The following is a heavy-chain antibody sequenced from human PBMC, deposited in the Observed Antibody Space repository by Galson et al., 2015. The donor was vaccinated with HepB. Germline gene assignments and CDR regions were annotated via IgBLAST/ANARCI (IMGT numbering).Heavy chain of an antibody. D-gene: IGHD2-2*01. CDR3: ARELGYCSSTSCRKTYYYYYMDV. CDR2: IYHSGST. V-gene: IGHV4-4*02. J-gene: IGHJ6*03. Sequence: LSLTCAVSGGSISSSNWWSWVRQPPGKGLEWIGEIYHSGSTNYNPSLKSRVTISVDKSKNQFSLKLSSVTAADTAVYYCARELGYCSSTSCRKTYYYYYMDVWGKGTTVTASS. CDR1: GGSISSSNW.